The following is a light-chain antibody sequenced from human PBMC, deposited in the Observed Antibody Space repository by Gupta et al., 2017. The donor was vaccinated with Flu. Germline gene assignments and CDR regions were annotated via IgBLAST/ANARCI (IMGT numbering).Light chain of an antibody. Sequence: ISCRSSQSLLHSDGYNYLDWYLQKPGQSPQLLIYLGSNRASGVPDRFSGSGSGTDFTLKISRVEAEDVGVYYCMQALQSSYTFGQGTKLEIK. J-gene: IGKJ2*01. V-gene: IGKV2-28*01. CDR1: QSLLHSDGYNY. CDR3: MQALQSSYT. CDR2: LGS.